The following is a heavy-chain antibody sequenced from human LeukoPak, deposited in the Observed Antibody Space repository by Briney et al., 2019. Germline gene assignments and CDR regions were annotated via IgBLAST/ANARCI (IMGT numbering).Heavy chain of an antibody. CDR3: ARHYLYDTSGDGTYYFDY. CDR1: GYSINSGYH. D-gene: IGHD3-22*01. Sequence: SETLSLTCIVSGYSINSGYHWGWIRQPPGKGLERIGSIYHSGSTYYNPSLKSRVTISIDTSKNQFSLKLSSVTAADTAVYYCARHYLYDTSGDGTYYFDYWGQGTLVTVSS. J-gene: IGHJ4*02. CDR2: IYHSGST. V-gene: IGHV4-38-2*02.